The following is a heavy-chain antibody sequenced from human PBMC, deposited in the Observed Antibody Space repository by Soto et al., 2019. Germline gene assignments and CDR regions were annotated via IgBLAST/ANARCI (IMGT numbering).Heavy chain of an antibody. Sequence: SETLSLTCTVSDVSIRIYDWGWIRHPPGKGLEWIGSIYYSGRTYYNPSLKIRVTISVDTSKNQFYLKLSSVTAADTAVYYCARPLLGQQLAFDYWGQGTLVTVSS. CDR2: IYYSGRT. CDR1: DVSIRIYD. D-gene: IGHD6-13*01. V-gene: IGHV4-39*01. CDR3: ARPLLGQQLAFDY. J-gene: IGHJ4*02.